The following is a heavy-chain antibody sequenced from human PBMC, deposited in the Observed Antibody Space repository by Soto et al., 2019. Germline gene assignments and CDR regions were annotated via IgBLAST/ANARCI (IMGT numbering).Heavy chain of an antibody. CDR2: INPNSGGT. Sequence: ASVKVSCKASGYTFTGYYMHWVRQAPGQGLEWMGWINPNSGGTNYAQKFQGWVTMTRDTAISTAYMELSRLRSDDTAVYYCAREGIAVAGTRDTGDYYYGMDVWGQGTTVTVSS. D-gene: IGHD6-19*01. CDR3: AREGIAVAGTRDTGDYYYGMDV. CDR1: GYTFTGYY. V-gene: IGHV1-2*04. J-gene: IGHJ6*02.